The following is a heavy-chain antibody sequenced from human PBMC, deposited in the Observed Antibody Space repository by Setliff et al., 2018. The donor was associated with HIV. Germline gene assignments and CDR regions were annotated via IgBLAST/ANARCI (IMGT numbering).Heavy chain of an antibody. D-gene: IGHD3-10*01. V-gene: IGHV1-2*02. CDR1: GYTFTGYH. CDR2: INPNSGGT. Sequence: ASVKVSCKASGYTFTGYHMHWVRQAPGQGLEWMGWINPNSGGTNYAQKFQGRVTMTRDTSISTAYMELSSLRSEDTAVYYCASGKGVRGVIIRGGLDVWGKGTTVTVSS. J-gene: IGHJ6*04. CDR3: ASGKGVRGVIIRGGLDV.